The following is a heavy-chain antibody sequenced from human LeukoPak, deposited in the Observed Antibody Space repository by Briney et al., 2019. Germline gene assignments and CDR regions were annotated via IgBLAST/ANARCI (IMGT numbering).Heavy chain of an antibody. V-gene: IGHV1-2*02. CDR1: GYTFTGYY. J-gene: IGHJ4*02. Sequence: ASVKVSCKASGYTFTGYYMHWVRQAPGQGLEWMGWINPNSGGTNYAQKFQGRVTMTRDTSISTAYMELSSLRPEDTAVYYCATARRSGPYYDIIGYYPNYFDSWGQGTLVTVSS. CDR3: ATARRSGPYYDIIGYYPNYFDS. CDR2: INPNSGGT. D-gene: IGHD3-22*01.